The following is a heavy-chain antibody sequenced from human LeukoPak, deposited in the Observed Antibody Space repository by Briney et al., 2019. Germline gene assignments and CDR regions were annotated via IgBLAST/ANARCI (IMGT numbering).Heavy chain of an antibody. J-gene: IGHJ4*02. CDR1: GFTFSSYA. Sequence: GGSLRLSCAASGFTFSSYAMSWVRQAPGKGLEWVSAISGSGGSTYYADSVKGRFTISRDNSKNTLYLQMNSLRAEDTAVYYCAKDLDPATTYSSSPEDDYWGQGTLVTVSS. CDR2: ISGSGGST. CDR3: AKDLDPATTYSSSPEDDY. V-gene: IGHV3-23*01. D-gene: IGHD6-6*01.